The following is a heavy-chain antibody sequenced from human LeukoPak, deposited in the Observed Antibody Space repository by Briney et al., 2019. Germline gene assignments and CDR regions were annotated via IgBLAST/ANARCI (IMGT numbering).Heavy chain of an antibody. CDR3: ARDGYTFGGVKTRFDY. J-gene: IGHJ4*02. V-gene: IGHV1-18*01. CDR2: ISAYNGDT. Sequence: ASVKVSCKASDYTFTNYGVSWVRQPPGQGLEWVGWISAYNGDTNYAQKLQGRVTMTTDTSTSTAYMELRSLRSDDRAVYYCARDGYTFGGVKTRFDYWGQGTLVTVSS. D-gene: IGHD3-16*01. CDR1: DYTFTNYG.